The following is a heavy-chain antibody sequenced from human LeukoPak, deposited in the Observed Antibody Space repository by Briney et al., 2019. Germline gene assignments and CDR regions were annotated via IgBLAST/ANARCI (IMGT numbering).Heavy chain of an antibody. J-gene: IGHJ4*02. Sequence: GGSLRLSCAASGFTFSSYWMSWVRQAPGKGLEWVANIKQDGSEKYYVDSVKGRFTISRDNAKNSLYLQMNSLRAEDTAVYYCARDNPDSSSSCFDYWGQGTLVTVSS. V-gene: IGHV3-7*01. CDR2: IKQDGSEK. D-gene: IGHD6-6*01. CDR1: GFTFSSYW. CDR3: ARDNPDSSSSCFDY.